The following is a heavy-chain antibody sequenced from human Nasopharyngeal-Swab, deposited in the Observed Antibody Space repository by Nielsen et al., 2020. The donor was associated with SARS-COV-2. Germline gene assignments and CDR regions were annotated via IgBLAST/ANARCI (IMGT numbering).Heavy chain of an antibody. CDR3: ARDPHYYALHCYGLDV. D-gene: IGHD3-10*01. Sequence: WIRQPPGKGLEWVSYISSSSSTIYYADSVKGRFTISRDNAKNSLYLQMNSLRDEDTAVYYCARDPHYYALHCYGLDVWGQGTTVTVSS. V-gene: IGHV3-48*02. CDR2: ISSSSSTI. J-gene: IGHJ6*02.